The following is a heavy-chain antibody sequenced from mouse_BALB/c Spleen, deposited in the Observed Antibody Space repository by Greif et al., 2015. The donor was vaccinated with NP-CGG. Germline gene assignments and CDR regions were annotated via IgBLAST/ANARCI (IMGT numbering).Heavy chain of an antibody. D-gene: IGHD1-1*01. CDR1: GFSLTSYG. Sequence: QVQLQQSGPGLVQPSQSLSITCTVSGFSLTSYGVHWVRQSPGKGLEWLGVIWSGGSTDYNAAFISRLSISKDNSKSQVFSKMNSLQANDTAIYYCARNYYGSSYYAMDYWGQGTSVTVSS. CDR3: ARNYYGSSYYAMDY. CDR2: IWSGGST. V-gene: IGHV2-2*02. J-gene: IGHJ4*01.